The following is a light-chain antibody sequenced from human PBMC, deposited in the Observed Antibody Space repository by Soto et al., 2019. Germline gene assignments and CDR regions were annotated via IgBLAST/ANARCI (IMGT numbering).Light chain of an antibody. CDR1: QSVSSY. V-gene: IGKV3-20*01. CDR3: QQYGSSPRT. Sequence: TQSPGTLSLSPGERATLSCRASQSVSSYLAWYQQKPGQAPRLLIYGASSRATGIPDRFSGSGSGTLFTLTISRLEPEDFAVYYCQQYGSSPRTFGPGTKVDIK. J-gene: IGKJ3*01. CDR2: GAS.